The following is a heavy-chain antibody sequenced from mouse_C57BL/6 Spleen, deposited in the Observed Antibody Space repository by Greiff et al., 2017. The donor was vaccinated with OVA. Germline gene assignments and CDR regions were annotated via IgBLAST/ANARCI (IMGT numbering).Heavy chain of an antibody. V-gene: IGHV1-58*01. J-gene: IGHJ2*01. CDR1: GYTFTSYG. CDR3: ERDDYPTWDYFDY. D-gene: IGHD2-4*01. Sequence: VQLQQSGAELVRPGSSVKMSCKTSGYTFTSYGINWVKQRPGQGLEWIGYIYIGNGYTEYNEKFKGKATLTSDTSSSTAYMQLSSLTYEDSAIYFCERDDYPTWDYFDYWGQGTTLTVSS. CDR2: IYIGNGYT.